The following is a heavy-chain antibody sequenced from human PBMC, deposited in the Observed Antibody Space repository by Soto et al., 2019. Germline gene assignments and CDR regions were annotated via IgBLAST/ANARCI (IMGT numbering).Heavy chain of an antibody. CDR3: TTDSYITSIIVRFDY. V-gene: IGHV3-15*07. J-gene: IGHJ4*02. Sequence: GGSLRLSCAASGFTFSNAWINWVRQTPGKGLEWVGRVKSKTDGGTTDFAAPVKGRFAISRDESKNMVYLEMNSLKTEDTAIYYCTTDSYITSIIVRFDYWGQGTLVTVSS. D-gene: IGHD3-22*01. CDR1: GFTFSNAW. CDR2: VKSKTDGGTT.